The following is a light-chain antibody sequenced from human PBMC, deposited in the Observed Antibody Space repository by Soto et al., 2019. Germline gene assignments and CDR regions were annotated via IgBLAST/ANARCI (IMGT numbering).Light chain of an antibody. CDR3: SSYTSSGTLGV. CDR1: SSDVGGYNY. CDR2: DVS. J-gene: IGLJ2*01. V-gene: IGLV2-14*01. Sequence: QSVLTQPASVSGSPGQSITISCTGTSSDVGGYNYVSWYQQHPGKAPKVMIYDVSNRPSGVSNRFSGSKSDNTASLTISGLQAEDEADYHCSSYTSSGTLGVFGGGTKLTVL.